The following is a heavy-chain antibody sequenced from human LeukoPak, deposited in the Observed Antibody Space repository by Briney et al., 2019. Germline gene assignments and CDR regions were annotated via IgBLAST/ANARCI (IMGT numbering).Heavy chain of an antibody. Sequence: SETLSLTCTVSGGSVSSGSYYWSWIRQPPGRGLEWIGYICYSGSTKYNPSRKSRVTISVDTSKYQFSLKLSSVTAADTAVYYCARDRTPPSFYYYYGMDVWGRGTTVTVSS. D-gene: IGHD1-14*01. J-gene: IGHJ6*02. V-gene: IGHV4-61*01. CDR1: GGSVSSGSYY. CDR2: ICYSGST. CDR3: ARDRTPPSFYYYYGMDV.